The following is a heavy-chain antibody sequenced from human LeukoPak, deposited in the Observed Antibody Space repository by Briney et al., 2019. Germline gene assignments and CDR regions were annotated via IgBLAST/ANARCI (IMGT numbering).Heavy chain of an antibody. V-gene: IGHV4-61*02. CDR2: IYTSGST. CDR3: ARHNDILTGYWFWEKYNWFDP. Sequence: PSETLSLTCTVSGGSISSGSYYWSWIRQPAGKGLEWIGRIYTSGSTNYNPSLKSRVTISVDTSKNQFSLKLSSVTAADTAVYYCARHNDILTGYWFWEKYNWFDPWGQGTLVTVSS. CDR1: GGSISSGSYY. J-gene: IGHJ5*02. D-gene: IGHD3-9*01.